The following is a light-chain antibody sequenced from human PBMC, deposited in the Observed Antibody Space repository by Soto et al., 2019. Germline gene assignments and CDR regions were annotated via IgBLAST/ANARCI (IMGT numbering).Light chain of an antibody. V-gene: IGKV1-5*01. CDR1: QSISSW. CDR2: DAS. Sequence: DIQMTQSPATLSASVGDRVTITCRASQSISSWLAWYQQKPGKVPKLLIDDASSLESGVPSRFSGSGSGKEFTLTISSLQPDDFATYYCQQYHTYPWTFGHGTKVDIK. J-gene: IGKJ1*01. CDR3: QQYHTYPWT.